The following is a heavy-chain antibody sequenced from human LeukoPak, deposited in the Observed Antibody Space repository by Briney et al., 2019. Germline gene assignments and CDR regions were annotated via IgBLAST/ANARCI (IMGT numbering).Heavy chain of an antibody. V-gene: IGHV1-69*01. Sequence: GSSVKVSCKASGGTFSSYAISWVRQAPGQGLEWMGGIIPIFGTANYAQKFQGRVTITADESTSTAYMELSSLRSEDTAVYYCARHGEYCGGDCYPDAFDIWGQGTMVTVSP. CDR3: ARHGEYCGGDCYPDAFDI. CDR2: IIPIFGTA. J-gene: IGHJ3*02. CDR1: GGTFSSYA. D-gene: IGHD2-21*01.